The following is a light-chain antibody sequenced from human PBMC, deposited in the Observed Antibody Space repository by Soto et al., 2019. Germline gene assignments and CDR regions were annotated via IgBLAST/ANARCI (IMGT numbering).Light chain of an antibody. CDR3: NTFTTSSTYV. J-gene: IGLJ1*01. CDR1: SNDIGTYNR. Sequence: QSVLTQPASVSGYPGQSITISCTGTSNDIGTYNRVSWYQQPPGTAPKLIIYEVNNRPSGVPDRISGSKSGSTASLTISGLQAEDEADYYCNTFTTSSTYVFGTGTKVTVL. CDR2: EVN. V-gene: IGLV2-18*02.